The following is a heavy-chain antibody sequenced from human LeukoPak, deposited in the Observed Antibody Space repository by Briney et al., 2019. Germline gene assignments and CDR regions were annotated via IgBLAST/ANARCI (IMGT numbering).Heavy chain of an antibody. J-gene: IGHJ4*02. Sequence: GGSLRLSCAASGFTVSSNYMSWVRQAPGKGLEWVSVIYSGGTTYYADSVKGRFTISRDNSKSTLDLQMNSLRPEDTALYYCARDRGVSGNYYDYWGQGTLVTVSS. D-gene: IGHD3-10*01. CDR1: GFTVSSNY. V-gene: IGHV3-66*01. CDR2: IYSGGTT. CDR3: ARDRGVSGNYYDY.